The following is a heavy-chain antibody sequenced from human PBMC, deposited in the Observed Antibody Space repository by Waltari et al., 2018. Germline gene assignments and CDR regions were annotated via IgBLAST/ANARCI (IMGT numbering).Heavy chain of an antibody. Sequence: EVQLVESGGGLIQPGGSLRLSCAASGFTINNNYMSWVRPAPGKARDWVSIIYSGGSTYYVTSVKGRFTISRDISKNILYLQMNSLRAEDTAVYYCARDWDNSGCLDYWGQGTLVTVSS. J-gene: IGHJ4*02. CDR1: GFTINNNY. D-gene: IGHD6-19*01. CDR2: IYSGGST. CDR3: ARDWDNSGCLDY. V-gene: IGHV3-53*01.